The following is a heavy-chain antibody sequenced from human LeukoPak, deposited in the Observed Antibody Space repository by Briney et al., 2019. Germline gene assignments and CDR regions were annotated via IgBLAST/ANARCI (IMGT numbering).Heavy chain of an antibody. CDR1: GFTFSSYA. V-gene: IGHV3-23*01. CDR3: ASAYYYDSSGYPGDY. CDR2: ISGSGGST. J-gene: IGHJ4*02. Sequence: PGGSLRLSCAASGFTFSSYAMSWVRQAPGKGLEWVSAISGSGGSTYYADSVKGRFTISRGNSKNALYLQMNSLRAEDTAVYYCASAYYYDSSGYPGDYWGQGTLVTVSS. D-gene: IGHD3-22*01.